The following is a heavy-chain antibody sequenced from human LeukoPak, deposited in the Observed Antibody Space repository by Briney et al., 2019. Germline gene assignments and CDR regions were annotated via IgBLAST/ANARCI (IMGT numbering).Heavy chain of an antibody. CDR3: ASPHCSGGSCYLLYYFDY. Sequence: PSETLSLTCTVAGGSISSDSYYWSWIRQPAGKGLEGIARIFNSGSANSIPSLKSRVTISLDTSKNQFSLNLSSVTAADTAVYYCASPHCSGGSCYLLYYFDYWGQGTLVTVSS. CDR2: IFNSGSA. CDR1: GGSISSDSYY. D-gene: IGHD2-15*01. J-gene: IGHJ4*02. V-gene: IGHV4-61*02.